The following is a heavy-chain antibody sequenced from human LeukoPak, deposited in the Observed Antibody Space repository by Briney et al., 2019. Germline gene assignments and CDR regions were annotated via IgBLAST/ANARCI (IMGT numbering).Heavy chain of an antibody. CDR2: IGGGRT. CDR1: GFTFSSYA. CDR3: VKTVSPTVYFDY. J-gene: IGHJ4*02. D-gene: IGHD2-21*02. Sequence: PGGSLRLSCAASGFTFSSYAMSWVRQAPGKGLEWVSAIGGGRTYYADSVKGRFTISRDHSKNTLYLQMNTLRVEDTAVYYCVKTVSPTVYFDYWGPGALVTVSS. V-gene: IGHV3-23*01.